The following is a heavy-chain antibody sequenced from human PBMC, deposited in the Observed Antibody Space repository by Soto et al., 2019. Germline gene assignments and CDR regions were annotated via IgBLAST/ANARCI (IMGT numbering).Heavy chain of an antibody. D-gene: IGHD3-3*01. CDR3: AKDTEEWVSVKGAFAI. Sequence: PGGSLRLSCAASGFTFRNYAMSWVRQAPGKGLEWVSAISAGGGSTYYADSVKGRFTISRDNSKNTLYLQMNSLRAENTAIYYFAKDTEEWVSVKGAFAIWGQGTMVTASS. CDR2: ISAGGGST. V-gene: IGHV3-23*01. J-gene: IGHJ3*02. CDR1: GFTFRNYA.